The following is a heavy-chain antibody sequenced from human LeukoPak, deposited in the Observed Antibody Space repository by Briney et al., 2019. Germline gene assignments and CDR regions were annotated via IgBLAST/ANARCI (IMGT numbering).Heavy chain of an antibody. CDR2: IYHSGST. CDR3: AGNNYYGSGSYYGDPGY. CDR1: GGSLSSGGYY. V-gene: IGHV4-30-2*01. D-gene: IGHD3-10*01. J-gene: IGHJ4*02. Sequence: SQTLSLTCTVSGGSLSSGGYYWSWIRQPPGKGLEWIGYIYHSGSTYYNPSLKSRVTISVDRSKNQFSLKLSSVTAADTAVYYCAGNNYYGSGSYYGDPGYWGQGTLVTVSS.